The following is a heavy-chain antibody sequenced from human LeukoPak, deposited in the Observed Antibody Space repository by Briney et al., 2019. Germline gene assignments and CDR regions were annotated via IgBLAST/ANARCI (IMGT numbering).Heavy chain of an antibody. D-gene: IGHD3-22*01. J-gene: IGHJ4*02. CDR2: ISPGDSDA. CDR3: ARQGSSGYHGVFYFDY. Sequence: GESLKISCQGSGYTSTTYWIGWVRQMPGKRLEWMGIISPGDSDATYSPSVQGRVTISADKSVSTAYLQWSSLKASDTAMYYCARQGSSGYHGVFYFDYWGQGTLVSVSS. CDR1: GYTSTTYW. V-gene: IGHV5-51*01.